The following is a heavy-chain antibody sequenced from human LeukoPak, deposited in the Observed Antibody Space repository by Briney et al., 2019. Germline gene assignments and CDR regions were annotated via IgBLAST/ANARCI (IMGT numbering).Heavy chain of an antibody. CDR2: ITYSGTT. V-gene: IGHV4-59*08. J-gene: IGHJ4*02. CDR3: VRHTTSGWYQVVY. D-gene: IGHD6-19*01. Sequence: SETLSLTCTVSGGSISNYFWSWIRQPPGKGLEWIGFITYSGTTDHNPSLRSRVTISVDTSKNQFSLKLTSVTAADTAVYYCVRHTTSGWYQVVYWGQGTLVTVSS. CDR1: GGSISNYF.